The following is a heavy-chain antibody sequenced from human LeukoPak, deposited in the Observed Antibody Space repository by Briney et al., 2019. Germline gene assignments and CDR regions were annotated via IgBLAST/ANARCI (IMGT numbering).Heavy chain of an antibody. D-gene: IGHD1-14*01. V-gene: IGHV1-69*01. CDR3: AREIVGSRNYYYYYYMDV. Sequence: SVKVSCKASGGTFSSYAISWVRQAPGQGLEWMGGIIPIFGTANYAQKFQGRVTITADESTSTAYMELSSLRSEDTAVYYCAREIVGSRNYYYYYYMDVWGKGTTVTVSS. CDR2: IIPIFGTA. CDR1: GGTFSSYA. J-gene: IGHJ6*03.